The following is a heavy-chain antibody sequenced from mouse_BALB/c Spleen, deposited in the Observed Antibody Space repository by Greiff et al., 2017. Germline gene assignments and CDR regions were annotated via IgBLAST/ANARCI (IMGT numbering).Heavy chain of an antibody. J-gene: IGHJ4*01. CDR3: TRDDGNSAMDY. CDR1: GFTFSSYT. V-gene: IGHV5-6-4*01. D-gene: IGHD2-3*01. Sequence: EVHLVESGGGLVKPGGSLKLSCAASGFTFSSYTMSWVRQTPEKRLEWVATISSGGSYTYYPDSVKGRFTISRDNAKNTLYLQMSSLKSEDTAMYYCTRDDGNSAMDYWGQGTSVTVSS. CDR2: ISSGGSYT.